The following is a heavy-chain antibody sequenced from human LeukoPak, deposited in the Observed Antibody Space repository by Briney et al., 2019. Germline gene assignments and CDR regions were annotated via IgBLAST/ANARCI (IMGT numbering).Heavy chain of an antibody. CDR1: GGSISSSSYY. CDR3: AKNSGSYWRSYYYYMDV. J-gene: IGHJ6*03. CDR2: IYYSGST. Sequence: PSETLSLTCTVSGGSISSSSYYWGWIRQPPGKGLVWLGSIYYSGSTYYYPSLKIRATISVDTYKNQFSLKLRSVTAADTAVYYCAKNSGSYWRSYYYYMDVWGKGTTVTVSS. D-gene: IGHD1-26*01. V-gene: IGHV4-39*01.